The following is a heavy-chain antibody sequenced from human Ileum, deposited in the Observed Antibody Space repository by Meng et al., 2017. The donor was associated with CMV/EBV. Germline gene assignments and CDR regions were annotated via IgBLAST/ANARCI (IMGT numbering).Heavy chain of an antibody. CDR3: ARGLSRDDDY. D-gene: IGHD5-24*01. V-gene: IGHV4-34*01. Sequence: SLTGAVYGGSFSGDYWSWIRQTQGKGLEWIGEINHSGSTNYNPSLKSRVTISVDTSKNQFSLKLSSVTAADTAVYYCARGLSRDDDYWGQGTLVTVSS. J-gene: IGHJ4*02. CDR2: INHSGST. CDR1: GGSFSGDY.